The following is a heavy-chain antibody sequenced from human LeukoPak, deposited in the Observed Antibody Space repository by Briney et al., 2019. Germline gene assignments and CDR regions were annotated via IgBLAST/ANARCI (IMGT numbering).Heavy chain of an antibody. V-gene: IGHV1-24*01. CDR2: FDPEDGET. J-gene: IGHJ3*02. CDR1: GYTLSELS. D-gene: IGHD6-19*01. CDR3: ATGLYSSGWYGLAFEI. Sequence: ASVKDSCKVSGYTLSELSMHWVRQAPGKGLEWMGGFDPEDGETIYAQKFQGRVTMTVHTSTDTAYMELSSLRSEDTAVYYCATGLYSSGWYGLAFEIWGQATMVTVSS.